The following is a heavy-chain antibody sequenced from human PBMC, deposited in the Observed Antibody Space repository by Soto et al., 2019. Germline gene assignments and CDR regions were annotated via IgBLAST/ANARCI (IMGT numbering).Heavy chain of an antibody. V-gene: IGHV3-23*01. D-gene: IGHD3-3*01. J-gene: IGHJ4*02. Sequence: GGSLRLSCAASGFSFGSYALSWVRQAPGMGLEWVSTISGSDGKTFYADSVKGRFSISRDTSQNTLYLQMNSLRADDTAIYYCARWSYLDYWGQGTRVTVSS. CDR1: GFSFGSYA. CDR2: ISGSDGKT. CDR3: ARWSYLDY.